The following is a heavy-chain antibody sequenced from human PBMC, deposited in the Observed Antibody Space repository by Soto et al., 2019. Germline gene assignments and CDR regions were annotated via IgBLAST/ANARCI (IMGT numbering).Heavy chain of an antibody. CDR2: ISYDGSSK. J-gene: IGHJ4*02. CDR1: GFTFSSYA. V-gene: IGHV3-30-3*01. Sequence: PGGSLRLSCAASGFTFSSYAMHWVRQAPGKGLEWVAVISYDGSSKYYADSVKGRFTISRDNSKNTLYLQMNSLRAEDTAVYYCAMMGFDYWGQGTLVTVSS. CDR3: AMMGFDY.